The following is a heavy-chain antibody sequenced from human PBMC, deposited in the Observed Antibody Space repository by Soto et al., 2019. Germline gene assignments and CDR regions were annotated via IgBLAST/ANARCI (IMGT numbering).Heavy chain of an antibody. CDR3: AGVCCSGGSCYSIDY. V-gene: IGHV1-46*01. D-gene: IGHD2-15*01. Sequence: QVQLVQSGAEVKKPGASVKVSCKASGYTFTSYYMHWVRQAPGQGLERMGIINPSGGSTSYAPKFHGRVTMTRDTSTRTVYRDLSSLRSEDTAVYYRAGVCCSGGSCYSIDYWGQGTLVTVSS. J-gene: IGHJ4*02. CDR1: GYTFTSYY. CDR2: INPSGGST.